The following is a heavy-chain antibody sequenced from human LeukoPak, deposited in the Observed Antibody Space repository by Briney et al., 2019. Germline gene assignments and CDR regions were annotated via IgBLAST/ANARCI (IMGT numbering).Heavy chain of an antibody. CDR1: GFTFSSYS. Sequence: GGSLRLSCAASGFTFSSYSMNWVRQAPGKGLEWVSSISSSSSYIYYADSVKGRFTIPRDNAKNTLYLQMNSLRAEDTAVYYCAKKGRSGGTTYFDYWGQGTLVTVSS. J-gene: IGHJ4*02. CDR2: ISSSSSYI. D-gene: IGHD1-1*01. V-gene: IGHV3-21*04. CDR3: AKKGRSGGTTYFDY.